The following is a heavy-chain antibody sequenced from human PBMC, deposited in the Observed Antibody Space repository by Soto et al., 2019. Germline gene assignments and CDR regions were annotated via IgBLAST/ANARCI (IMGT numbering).Heavy chain of an antibody. CDR1: GYSFASQW. D-gene: IGHD1-1*01. CDR3: ATQGLTNYYFDY. J-gene: IGHJ4*02. CDR2: IDLSESYT. Sequence: GESLKISCKVSGYSFASQWISWVRQVPGKGQEWLGRIDLSESYTTYNPSFQGQVSFSSDKSITTAYLQWSSLKASDTATYYCATQGLTNYYFDYWGQGTLVTAPQ. V-gene: IGHV5-10-1*04.